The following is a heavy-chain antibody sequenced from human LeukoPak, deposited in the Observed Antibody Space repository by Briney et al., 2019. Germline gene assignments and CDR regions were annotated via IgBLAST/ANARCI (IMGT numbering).Heavy chain of an antibody. CDR2: INHSGST. J-gene: IGHJ4*02. CDR1: GGSFSGYY. CDR3: ARDEHHLVQGYYFDY. D-gene: IGHD6-13*01. V-gene: IGHV4-34*01. Sequence: SETLSLTCAVYGGSFSGYYWSWIRQPPGKGLEWIGEINHSGSTNYNPSLKSRVTISVDTSKNQFSLKLSSVTAADTALYYCARDEHHLVQGYYFDYWGQGTLVTVSS.